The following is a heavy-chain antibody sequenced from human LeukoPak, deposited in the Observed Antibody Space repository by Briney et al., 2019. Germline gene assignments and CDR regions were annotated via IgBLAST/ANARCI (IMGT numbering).Heavy chain of an antibody. V-gene: IGHV4-34*01. J-gene: IGHJ4*02. Sequence: PSETLSLTCAVYGGSFSGYYWIGIRQPPGKGLEWIGEINHSGSTNYNPSLKSRVTISVDTSKNEFSLKLSSVTAADTAVYYCARGRPVVVIKNDFDYWGQGTLVTVSS. CDR1: GGSFSGYY. D-gene: IGHD3-22*01. CDR3: ARGRPVVVIKNDFDY. CDR2: INHSGST.